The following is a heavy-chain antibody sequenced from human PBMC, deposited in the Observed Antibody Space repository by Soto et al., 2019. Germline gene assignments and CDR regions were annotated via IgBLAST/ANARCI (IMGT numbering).Heavy chain of an antibody. Sequence: RRLSCAASGFTFSSYGTHWVRQAPGKGLEWVAVISYDGSNKYYADSVKGRFTISRDNSKNTLYLQMNSLRAEDTAVYYCAKDLGGIAVAGTVYFDPWGQGTLVTVSS. CDR2: ISYDGSNK. D-gene: IGHD6-19*01. CDR3: AKDLGGIAVAGTVYFDP. CDR1: GFTFSSYG. J-gene: IGHJ5*02. V-gene: IGHV3-30*18.